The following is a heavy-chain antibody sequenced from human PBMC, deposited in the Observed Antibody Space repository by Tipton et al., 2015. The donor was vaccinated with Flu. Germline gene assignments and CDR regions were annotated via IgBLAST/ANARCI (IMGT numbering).Heavy chain of an antibody. J-gene: IGHJ5*02. V-gene: IGHV3-7*01. Sequence: GSLRLSCEVSGFTFKSYWMSWVRQTPGKGLEWVANVKQDGGEKHYVDSVKGRFTISRDNARNSLYLQMNSLRAEDTAVYFCARDGPPYCPTSGWFDPWGQGTLVTVSS. CDR2: VKQDGGEK. D-gene: IGHD2-15*01. CDR3: ARDGPPYCPTSGWFDP. CDR1: GFTFKSYW.